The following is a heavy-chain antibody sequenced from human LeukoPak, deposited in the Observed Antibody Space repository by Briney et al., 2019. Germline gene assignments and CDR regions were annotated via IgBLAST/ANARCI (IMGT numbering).Heavy chain of an antibody. CDR1: GGSISSGGYY. Sequence: PSETLSLTRTVSGGSISSGGYYWSWIRQPPGKGLEWIGYIYHSGSTYYNPSLKSRVTISVDRSKNQFSLKLSSVTAADTAVYYCARAQHSVYDAFDIWGQGTMVTVSS. CDR3: ARAQHSVYDAFDI. V-gene: IGHV4-30-2*01. CDR2: IYHSGST. D-gene: IGHD1-14*01. J-gene: IGHJ3*02.